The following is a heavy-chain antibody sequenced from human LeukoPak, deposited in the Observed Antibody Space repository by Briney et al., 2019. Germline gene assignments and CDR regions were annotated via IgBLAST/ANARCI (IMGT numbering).Heavy chain of an antibody. CDR2: ISSDGHST. CDR1: GFNLRSYE. Sequence: GGSLRLSCAASGFNLRSYEMNWVRQAPGKGLVWVSRISSDGHSTTYADSVKGRFTISRDNAKSTVYLQMNSLRAEDTAVYYCATIGLGAYWGQGTLVTVSS. J-gene: IGHJ4*02. D-gene: IGHD3/OR15-3a*01. CDR3: ATIGLGAY. V-gene: IGHV3-74*01.